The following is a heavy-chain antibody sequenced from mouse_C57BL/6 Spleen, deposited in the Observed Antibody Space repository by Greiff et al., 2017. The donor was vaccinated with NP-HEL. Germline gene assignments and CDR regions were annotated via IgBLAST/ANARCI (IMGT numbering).Heavy chain of an antibody. CDR2: IYPSDSET. Sequence: VKLQESGAELVRPGSSVKLSCKASGYTFTSYWMDWVKQRPGQGLEWIGNIYPSDSETHYNQKFKDKATLTVDKSSSTAYMQLSSLTSEDSAVYYCARRNYDYDEGNYAMDYWGQGTSVTVSS. CDR1: GYTFTSYW. D-gene: IGHD2-4*01. V-gene: IGHV1-61*01. CDR3: ARRNYDYDEGNYAMDY. J-gene: IGHJ4*01.